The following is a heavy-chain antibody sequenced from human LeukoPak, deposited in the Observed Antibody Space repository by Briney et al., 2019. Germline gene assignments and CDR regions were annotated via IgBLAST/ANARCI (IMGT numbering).Heavy chain of an antibody. D-gene: IGHD2-15*01. CDR3: ARGTGGSPQTGFLDY. CDR2: VYYTGST. Sequence: SGTLSLTCTVSGGSISDYYWSWIRQPPGKGLQWIGYVYYTGSTNYNPSLKSRVTISVDTSKNQFSLKLTSVTAADTAVYYCARGTGGSPQTGFLDYWGQGTLVTVSS. CDR1: GGSISDYY. V-gene: IGHV4-59*01. J-gene: IGHJ4*02.